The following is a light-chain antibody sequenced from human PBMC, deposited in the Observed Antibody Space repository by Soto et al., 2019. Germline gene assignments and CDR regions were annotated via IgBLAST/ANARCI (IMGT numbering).Light chain of an antibody. J-gene: IGKJ4*01. V-gene: IGKV1-9*01. CDR1: QALSNY. Sequence: DIQLTQSPSVLSASVGDTVTITCRASQALSNYLDWYQQKPGKAPDLLIYSASTLQSGVPSRFSGSGSETEFSLTIRGLQPEDFATYYCQQLSRYPLTFGGGTKVDIK. CDR2: SAS. CDR3: QQLSRYPLT.